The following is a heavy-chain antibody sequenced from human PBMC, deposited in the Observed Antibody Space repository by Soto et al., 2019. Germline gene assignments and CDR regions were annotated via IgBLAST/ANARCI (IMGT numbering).Heavy chain of an antibody. D-gene: IGHD3-22*01. CDR3: VRATLSWGHYYFRGLDV. J-gene: IGHJ6*02. Sequence: EERLVESGGDLAQSGGSLRLSCAATGFMFGTYWMSWVRQAPGKGLEWVANIKHDGNEKYYADSVKGRFTVSRDNGKNFLHLQMSSLRGDDTGVYFCVRATLSWGHYYFRGLDVWGQGTTVTV. V-gene: IGHV3-7*01. CDR1: GFMFGTYW. CDR2: IKHDGNEK.